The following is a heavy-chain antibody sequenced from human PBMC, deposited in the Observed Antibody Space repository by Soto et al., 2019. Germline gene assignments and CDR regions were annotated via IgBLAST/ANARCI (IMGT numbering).Heavy chain of an antibody. D-gene: IGHD1-7*01. V-gene: IGHV4-31*03. CDR3: ARVGAGTTARFDY. CDR1: GGSISSGGYY. CDR2: IYYSGST. Sequence: SETLSLTCTVSGGSISSGGYYWSWIRQHPGKGLEWIGYIYYSGSTYYNPSLKSRGTISVDTSKNQFSLKLSSVTASDTAVYYCARVGAGTTARFDYWGQGTLVTVSS. J-gene: IGHJ4*02.